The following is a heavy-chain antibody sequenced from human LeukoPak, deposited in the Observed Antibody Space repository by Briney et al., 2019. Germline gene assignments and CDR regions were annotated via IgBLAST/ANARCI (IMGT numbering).Heavy chain of an antibody. D-gene: IGHD5-18*01. Sequence: PGGSLRLSRAASGFTFSGSAMHWVRQASGKGLEWVGRIRSKANSYATAYAASVKGRITISRDDSKNTAYLQMNSLKTEDTAVYYCTRVDTAMVTPYYYMDVWGKGTTVTVSS. J-gene: IGHJ6*03. CDR1: GFTFSGSA. CDR3: TRVDTAMVTPYYYMDV. V-gene: IGHV3-73*01. CDR2: IRSKANSYAT.